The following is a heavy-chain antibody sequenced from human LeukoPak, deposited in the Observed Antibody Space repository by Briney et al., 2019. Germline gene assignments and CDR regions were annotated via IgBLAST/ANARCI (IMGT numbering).Heavy chain of an antibody. J-gene: IGHJ4*02. V-gene: IGHV3-20*04. CDR2: INWNGGST. CDR1: GFTFDDYG. Sequence: PGGSLRLSCAASGFTFDDYGMSWVRQAPGKGLEWVSGINWNGGSTVYADSVKGRFTISRDNAKNSLYLQMNSLRAEDTALYYCAREPYSYDLLPPYFDYWGQGTLVTVSS. D-gene: IGHD5-18*01. CDR3: AREPYSYDLLPPYFDY.